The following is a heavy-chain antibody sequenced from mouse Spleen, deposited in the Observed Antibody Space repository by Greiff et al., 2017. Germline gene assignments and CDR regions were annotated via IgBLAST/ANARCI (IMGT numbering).Heavy chain of an antibody. CDR3: ARPPASYWYFDV. V-gene: IGHV5-17*01. D-gene: IGHD6-1*01. CDR2: ISSGSSTI. J-gene: IGHJ1*01. CDR1: GFTFSDYG. Sequence: EVMLVESGGGLVKPGGSLKLSCAASGFTFSDYGMHWVRQAPEKGLEWVAYISSGSSTIYYADTVKGRFTISRDNAKNTLFLQMTSLRSEDTAMYYCARPPASYWYFDVWGAGTTVTVSS.